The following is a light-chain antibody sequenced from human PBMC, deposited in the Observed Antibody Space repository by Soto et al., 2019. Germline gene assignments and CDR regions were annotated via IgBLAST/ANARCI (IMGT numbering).Light chain of an antibody. CDR3: QQYNSYSPLT. V-gene: IGKV1-5*01. J-gene: IGKJ4*01. CDR1: ESIGRG. Sequence: DIQMTQSPDTLSASVGDRVTITCRASESIGRGLAWYQQIRGKAPKLLIYDASGLETGVPSRFSGSGSGTEFTLTISSLQPDDFATYYCQQYNSYSPLTFGGGTKVDIK. CDR2: DAS.